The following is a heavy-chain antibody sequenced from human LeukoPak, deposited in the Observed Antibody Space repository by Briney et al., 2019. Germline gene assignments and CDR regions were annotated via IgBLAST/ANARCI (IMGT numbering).Heavy chain of an antibody. CDR3: ARVARYCSSTSCYLIFDY. Sequence: PSQTLSLTCAVSGGSISSGGYSWSWIRQPPGKGLEWLGYIYHSGSTYYNPSLKSRVTISVDRSKNQFSLKLSSVTAADTAVYYCARVARYCSSTSCYLIFDYWGQGTLVTVSS. CDR1: GGSISSGGYS. J-gene: IGHJ4*02. CDR2: IYHSGST. V-gene: IGHV4-30-2*01. D-gene: IGHD2-2*01.